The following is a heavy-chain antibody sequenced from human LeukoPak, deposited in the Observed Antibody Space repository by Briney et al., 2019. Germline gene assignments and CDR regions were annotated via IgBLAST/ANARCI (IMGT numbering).Heavy chain of an antibody. CDR2: ISSSSGYI. CDR3: ARDKSGYSSTWFADKTYNWFDP. V-gene: IGHV3-21*01. Sequence: GGSLRLSCAASGFTFSSYSMNWVRQTPGKGLEWVSSISSSSGYIDYADSVKGRFTISRDNARNSLYLQMNSLRAEDSALYYCARDKSGYSSTWFADKTYNWFDPWGQGTLVTVSS. CDR1: GFTFSSYS. J-gene: IGHJ5*02. D-gene: IGHD6-13*01.